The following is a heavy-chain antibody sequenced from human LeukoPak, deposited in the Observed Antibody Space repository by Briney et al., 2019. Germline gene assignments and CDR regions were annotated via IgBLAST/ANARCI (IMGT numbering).Heavy chain of an antibody. D-gene: IGHD5-18*01. CDR2: ISGSGGST. V-gene: IGHV3-23*01. CDR1: GFTFSSYA. CDR3: AKEGGYSYGYNGLFDY. Sequence: QSGGSLRLSCAASGFTFSSYAMSWVRQAPGKGLEWVSAISGSGGSTYYADSVKGRFTISRDNSKNTLYLQMNSPRAEDTAVYYCAKEGGYSYGYNGLFDYWGQGTLVTVSS. J-gene: IGHJ4*02.